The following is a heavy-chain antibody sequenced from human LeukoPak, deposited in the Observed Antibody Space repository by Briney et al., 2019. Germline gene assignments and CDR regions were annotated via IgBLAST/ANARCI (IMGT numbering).Heavy chain of an antibody. J-gene: IGHJ4*02. V-gene: IGHV3-23*01. CDR2: ISGSGGST. CDR3: AKDFSFRVTTTTDY. CDR1: GFTFSSYA. Sequence: GGSLRLSCAASGFTFSSYAMSWVRQAPGKGLEWVSAISGSGGSTYYADSVKGRFTISRDNSKNTLYLQMNSLRAEDTAVYYCAKDFSFRVTTTTDYWGQGTLVTVSA. D-gene: IGHD4-17*01.